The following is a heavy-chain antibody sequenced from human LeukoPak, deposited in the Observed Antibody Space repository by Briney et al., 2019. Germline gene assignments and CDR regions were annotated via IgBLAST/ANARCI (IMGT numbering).Heavy chain of an antibody. CDR3: ARDGPDY. CDR1: GFTFTDYW. J-gene: IGHJ4*02. CDR2: IKQDGSVK. V-gene: IGHV3-7*01. Sequence: GGSLRLSCAASGFTFTDYWMTWVRQAPGKGLEWVANIKQDGSVKYYVDSVKGRFTISRDNAQNSLYLQMNSLRAEDTAVYYCARDGPDYWGQGTLVTVSS.